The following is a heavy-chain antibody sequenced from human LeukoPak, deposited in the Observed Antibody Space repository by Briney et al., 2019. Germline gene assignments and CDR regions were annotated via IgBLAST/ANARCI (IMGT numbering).Heavy chain of an antibody. CDR2: LSSKYET. J-gene: IGHJ3*02. CDR1: GFIVSRNY. Sequence: GGSLRLSCAASGFIVSRNYMGWVRQAPGKGMEWVSALSSKYETYYADSVKGRFTISRDNSETTLYLQMNALRAEDTALYYCYGIHLGDSFDIWGRGTMVIVFS. D-gene: IGHD3-16*01. V-gene: IGHV3-53*01. CDR3: YGIHLGDSFDI.